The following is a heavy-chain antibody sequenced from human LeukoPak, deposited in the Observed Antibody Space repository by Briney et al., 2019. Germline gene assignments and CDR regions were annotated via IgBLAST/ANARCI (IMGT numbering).Heavy chain of an antibody. CDR1: GVSISSSTYY. D-gene: IGHD2-15*01. CDR2: IYYSGST. J-gene: IGHJ5*02. Sequence: SETLSLTCTVSGVSISSSTYYWGWIRQPPGKGLEWIGSIYYSGSTHYNPSLKSRLTISVDTSKNQFSLELNSVTDADTAVYYCARNHSNIVVVVGATQKTDNWFDPWGQGTLVTVSS. V-gene: IGHV4-39*01. CDR3: ARNHSNIVVVVGATQKTDNWFDP.